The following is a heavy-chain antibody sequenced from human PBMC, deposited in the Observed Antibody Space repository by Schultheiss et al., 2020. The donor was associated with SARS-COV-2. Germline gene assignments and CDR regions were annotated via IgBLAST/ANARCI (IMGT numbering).Heavy chain of an antibody. Sequence: GGSLRLSCAASGFTFSDYYMTWIRQAPRKRPAWLSYISGRGSPIYYADSVKGRFTISRDNAKNSLYLQMDSLRAEDTAVYYCARAIYEYYFDSWGQGTLVTVAS. CDR2: ISGRGSPI. CDR1: GFTFSDYY. V-gene: IGHV3-11*01. CDR3: ARAIYEYYFDS. D-gene: IGHD2-2*02. J-gene: IGHJ4*02.